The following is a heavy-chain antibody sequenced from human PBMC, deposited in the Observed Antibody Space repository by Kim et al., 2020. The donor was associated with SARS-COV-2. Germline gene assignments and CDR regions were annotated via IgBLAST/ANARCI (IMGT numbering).Heavy chain of an antibody. CDR3: ARGSRYYYDSSGYYYVLDY. V-gene: IGHV4-61*01. J-gene: IGHJ4*02. CDR2: IYYSGST. D-gene: IGHD3-22*01. Sequence: SETLSLTCTVSGGSVSSGSYYWSWIRQPPGKGLEWIGYIYYSGSTNYNPSLKSRVTISVDTSKNQFSLKLSSVTAADTAVYYCARGSRYYYDSSGYYYVLDYWGQGTLVTVSS. CDR1: GGSVSSGSYY.